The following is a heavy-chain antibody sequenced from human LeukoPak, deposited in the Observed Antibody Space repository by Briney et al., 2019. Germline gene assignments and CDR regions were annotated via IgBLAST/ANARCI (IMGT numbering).Heavy chain of an antibody. Sequence: PGGSLRLSCVVSGFSVSNNYVSWVRQAPGKGLEWVSVIYSGNTIKYADSVKGRFTISRDNSKNTVYPQMSSLRAEDTALYYCATIGTGDYRDDSWGQGTLVTVSS. CDR2: IYSGNTI. J-gene: IGHJ5*01. D-gene: IGHD3/OR15-3a*01. V-gene: IGHV3-66*01. CDR1: GFSVSNNY. CDR3: ATIGTGDYRDDS.